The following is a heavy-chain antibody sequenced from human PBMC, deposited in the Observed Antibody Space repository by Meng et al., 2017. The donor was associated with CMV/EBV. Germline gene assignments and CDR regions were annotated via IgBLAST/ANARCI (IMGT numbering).Heavy chain of an antibody. V-gene: IGHV1-8*03. CDR1: GYTFTSYD. D-gene: IGHD3-3*01. Sequence: ASMKVSCKASGYTFTSYDISWVRQATGQGLEWMGWMNPNSGNTGYAQKFQGRVTITRNTSISTAYMELSSLRSEDTAVYYCARNPQTGYDFWSGYSQTWNDAFDIWGQGTMVTVSS. CDR2: MNPNSGNT. J-gene: IGHJ3*02. CDR3: ARNPQTGYDFWSGYSQTWNDAFDI.